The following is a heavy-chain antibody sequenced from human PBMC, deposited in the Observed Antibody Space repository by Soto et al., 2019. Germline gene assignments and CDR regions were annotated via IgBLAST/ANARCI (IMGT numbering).Heavy chain of an antibody. CDR1: GYTFTSYD. D-gene: IGHD3-9*01. CDR2: MNPNSGNT. Sequence: QVQLVQSGAEVKKPGASVKVSCMASGYTFTSYDINWVRQATGQGLEWMGWMNPNSGNTGYAQKFQGRVTMTRNTSISTAYMELSSLRSEDTAVYYCARGLTEYFDWLFAGYDAFDIWGQGTMVTVSS. J-gene: IGHJ3*02. CDR3: ARGLTEYFDWLFAGYDAFDI. V-gene: IGHV1-8*01.